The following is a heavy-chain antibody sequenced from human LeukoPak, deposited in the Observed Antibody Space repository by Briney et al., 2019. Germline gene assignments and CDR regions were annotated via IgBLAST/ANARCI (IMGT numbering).Heavy chain of an antibody. CDR3: ARVVGLTGYSSSWYSGYYYYMDV. CDR2: IIPIFGTT. V-gene: IGHV1-69*06. CDR1: GGTFSSYA. D-gene: IGHD6-13*01. J-gene: IGHJ6*03. Sequence: SVKVSCKASGGTFSSYAISWVRQAPGQGLEWIGGIIPIFGTTNYAQKFQDRVTITADKSTSTAYMELSSLRSEDTAVYYCARVVGLTGYSSSWYSGYYYYMDVWGKGTTVTVSS.